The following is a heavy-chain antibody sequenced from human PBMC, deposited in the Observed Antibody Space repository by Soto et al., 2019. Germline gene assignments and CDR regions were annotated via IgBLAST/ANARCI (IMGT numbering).Heavy chain of an antibody. Sequence: PSETLSLTCAVYGGSFSGYYWSWIRQPPGKGLEWIGEINHSGSTNYNPSLKSRVTISVDTSKNQFSLKLSSVTAADTAVYYCAIGRGGYCSGGSCSYYYYYGMDVWGQGTTVTVSS. J-gene: IGHJ6*02. CDR2: INHSGST. V-gene: IGHV4-34*01. CDR3: AIGRGGYCSGGSCSYYYYYGMDV. CDR1: GGSFSGYY. D-gene: IGHD2-15*01.